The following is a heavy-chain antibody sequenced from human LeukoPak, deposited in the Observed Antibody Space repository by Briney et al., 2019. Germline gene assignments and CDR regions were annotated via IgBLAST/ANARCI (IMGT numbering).Heavy chain of an antibody. Sequence: PGGSLRLSCAASGFTFSSYGMHWVRQAPGKGLEWVAVISYDGSNKYYADSVKGRFTISRDNSKNTLYLQMNSLRTEDTAVYYCAKDSNWGSSRYYHGMDVWGQGTTVTVSS. J-gene: IGHJ6*02. CDR2: ISYDGSNK. CDR3: AKDSNWGSSRYYHGMDV. V-gene: IGHV3-30*18. CDR1: GFTFSSYG. D-gene: IGHD7-27*01.